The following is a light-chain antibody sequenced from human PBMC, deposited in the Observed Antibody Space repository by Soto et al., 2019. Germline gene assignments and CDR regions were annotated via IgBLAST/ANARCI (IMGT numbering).Light chain of an antibody. CDR3: QQSYSRPRT. Sequence: DIQMTQSPSSVSSSVEERVTITCRSSQSISTYLNWYQQKPGKAPNLLIYTTSNLESGVPSRFSGSGSGTDFTLTINSLQPEDFATYFCQQSYSRPRTFGQGTKVAVK. J-gene: IGKJ1*01. CDR2: TTS. CDR1: QSISTY. V-gene: IGKV1-39*01.